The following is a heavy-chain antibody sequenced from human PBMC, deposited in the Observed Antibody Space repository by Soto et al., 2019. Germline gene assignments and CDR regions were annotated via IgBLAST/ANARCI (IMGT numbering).Heavy chain of an antibody. CDR2: MYYSGST. V-gene: IGHV4-59*01. Sequence: PSETLSLTCTVSGGSISGYYWSWIWQSPGKGLEWIGYMYYSGSTNYNPSLKSRVTISVDTSKNQFSLKLSSVTAADTAVYYCARVEPLVLVLRCFAPWGRGPLATVS. CDR3: ARVEPLVLVLRCFAP. J-gene: IGHJ5*02. D-gene: IGHD3-9*01. CDR1: GGSISGYY.